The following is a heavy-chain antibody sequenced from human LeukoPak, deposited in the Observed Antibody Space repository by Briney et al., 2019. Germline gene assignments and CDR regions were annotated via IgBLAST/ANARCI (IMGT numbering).Heavy chain of an antibody. CDR3: ARDHGSGSYYDNWFDP. CDR2: IYSGGST. D-gene: IGHD3-10*01. Sequence: PGGSLRLSCAASGFTVSSNYMSWVRQAPGKGLEWVSVIYSGGSTYYADSVKGRFTISRDNSKNTLYLQMNSLRAEDTAVYYCARDHGSGSYYDNWFDPWGQGTLVTVSS. V-gene: IGHV3-66*01. J-gene: IGHJ5*02. CDR1: GFTVSSNY.